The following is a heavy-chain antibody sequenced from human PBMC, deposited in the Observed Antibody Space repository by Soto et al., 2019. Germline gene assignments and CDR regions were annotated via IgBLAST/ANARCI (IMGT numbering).Heavy chain of an antibody. CDR3: AKVPVGATGRFDY. CDR1: GFTFSNYA. V-gene: IGHV3-23*01. CDR2: ISGSVGST. Sequence: GGSLRLSCAGSGFTFSNYAMSWVRQAPGKGLAWVSAISGSVGSTYYADSVKGRFTISRDNSKNPLYLQINSLRAEDTALYYCAKVPVGATGRFDYWGQGTLATGSS. D-gene: IGHD1-26*01. J-gene: IGHJ4*02.